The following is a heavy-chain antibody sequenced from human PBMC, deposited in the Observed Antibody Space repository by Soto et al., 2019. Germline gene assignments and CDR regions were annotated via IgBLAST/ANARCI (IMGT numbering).Heavy chain of an antibody. D-gene: IGHD6-13*01. V-gene: IGHV3-23*01. J-gene: IGHJ6*02. CDR3: AEDHPAAGPYYYYGMDV. CDR2: ISGSGGST. Sequence: GGSLRLSCAASGFTFSSYAMSWVRQAPGKGLEWVSAISGSGGSTYYADSVKGRFTISRDNSKNTLYLQMNSLRAEDTAVYYCAEDHPAAGPYYYYGMDVWGQGTTVTVSS. CDR1: GFTFSSYA.